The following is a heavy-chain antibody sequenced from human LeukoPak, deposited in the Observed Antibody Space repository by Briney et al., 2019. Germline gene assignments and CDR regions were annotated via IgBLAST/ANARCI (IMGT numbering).Heavy chain of an antibody. CDR1: GFTFSDYY. CDR3: ARMRSLWFGEPGPSDP. J-gene: IGHJ5*02. CDR2: ISSSGSTI. D-gene: IGHD3-10*01. V-gene: IGHV3-11*01. Sequence: GGSLRLSCAASGFTFSDYYMSWIRQAPGKGLEWVSYISSSGSTIYYADSVMGRFTISRDNAKNSLYLQMNSLRAEDTAVYYCARMRSLWFGEPGPSDPWGQGTLVTVSS.